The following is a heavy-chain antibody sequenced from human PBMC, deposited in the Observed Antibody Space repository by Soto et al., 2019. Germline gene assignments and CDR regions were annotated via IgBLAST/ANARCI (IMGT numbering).Heavy chain of an antibody. Sequence: GSLRLSCAASGFTFSSYAMSWVRPAPGKGLEWVSAISGSGGSTYYADSVKGRFTISRDNSKNTLYLQMNSLRAEDTAVYYCGNPASVLRFLEWHDYYYYGMDVWGQGTTVTVSS. CDR3: GNPASVLRFLEWHDYYYYGMDV. D-gene: IGHD3-3*01. CDR2: ISGSGGST. J-gene: IGHJ6*02. V-gene: IGHV3-23*01. CDR1: GFTFSSYA.